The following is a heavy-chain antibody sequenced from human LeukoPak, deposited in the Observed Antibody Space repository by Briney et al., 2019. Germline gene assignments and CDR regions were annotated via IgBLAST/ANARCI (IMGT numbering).Heavy chain of an antibody. CDR3: VKDPLNIVVVPAAIDYYYYGMDV. D-gene: IGHD2-2*01. J-gene: IGHJ6*02. Sequence: GGSLRLSCAASGFTFSSYAMSWVRQAPGKGLEWVSAISGSGGSTYYADSVKGRFTISRDNSRNTLYLQMNSLRAEDTAVYYCVKDPLNIVVVPAAIDYYYYGMDVWGQGTTVTVSS. CDR2: ISGSGGST. CDR1: GFTFSSYA. V-gene: IGHV3-23*01.